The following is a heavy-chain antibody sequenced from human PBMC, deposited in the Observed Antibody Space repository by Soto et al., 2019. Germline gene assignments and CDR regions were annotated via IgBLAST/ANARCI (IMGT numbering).Heavy chain of an antibody. Sequence: QVQLVQSGAEVREPGASVKVSCKASGYTFTNYGVSWVRQAPGQGLEWMGWIGGYKGNTNYAQKLQGRVTLTTDTSKNTAYMEVGSLRSGDTAVYYCAPHTLDTGMPSGYWGQGTLVTVSS. J-gene: IGHJ4*02. D-gene: IGHD5-18*01. CDR3: APHTLDTGMPSGY. CDR2: IGGYKGNT. CDR1: GYTFTNYG. V-gene: IGHV1-18*01.